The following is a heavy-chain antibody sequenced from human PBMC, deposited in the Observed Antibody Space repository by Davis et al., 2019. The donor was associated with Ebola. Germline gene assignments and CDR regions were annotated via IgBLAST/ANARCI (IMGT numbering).Heavy chain of an antibody. CDR3: ARALKPILEWLTHDPTGYYGMDV. CDR1: GYTFTSYD. D-gene: IGHD3-3*01. Sequence: ASVKVSCKASGYTFTSYDINWVRQATGQGLEWMGWMNPNSGNTGYAQKFQGRVTMTRNTSISTAYMELSSLRAEDTAVYYCARALKPILEWLTHDPTGYYGMDVWGQGTTVTVSS. J-gene: IGHJ6*02. CDR2: MNPNSGNT. V-gene: IGHV1-8*01.